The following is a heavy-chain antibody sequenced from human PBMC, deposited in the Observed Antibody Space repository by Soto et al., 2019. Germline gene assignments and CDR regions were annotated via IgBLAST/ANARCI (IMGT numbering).Heavy chain of an antibody. CDR1: GYTFTNYD. CDR2: MNPNSGNT. V-gene: IGHV1-8*01. D-gene: IGHD3-10*01. CDR3: ARWAVRGVITP. Sequence: QVQLVQSGAEVKKPGASVKVSCKASGYTFTNYDINWVRQATGQGLEWMGWMNPNSGNTGYAQKFQGRVTMTRDTSMSTAYMELSSLTSEDTAVYYCARWAVRGVITPWGQGTTAAVSS. J-gene: IGHJ6*02.